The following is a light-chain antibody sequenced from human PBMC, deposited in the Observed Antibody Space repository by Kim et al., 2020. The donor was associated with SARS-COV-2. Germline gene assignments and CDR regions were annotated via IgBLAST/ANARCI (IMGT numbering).Light chain of an antibody. V-gene: IGKV1-8*01. CDR2: AAS. CDR3: QQYYSYPRA. CDR1: QGISSY. J-gene: IGKJ5*01. Sequence: ASTGDRVTITCRASQGISSYLAWYQQKPGIAPKLLIYAASTLQSGVPSRFSGSGSGTDFTLTISCLQSEDFATYYCQQYYSYPRAFGQGTRLEIK.